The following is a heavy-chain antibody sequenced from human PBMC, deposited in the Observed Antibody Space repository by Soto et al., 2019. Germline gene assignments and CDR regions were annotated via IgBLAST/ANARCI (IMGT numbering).Heavy chain of an antibody. CDR3: ASRTSGWNFDY. CDR1: GFTFSSYA. Sequence: EVQLLESGGGLVQPGGSLRLSCTASGFTFSSYAMNWVRQAPGKGLEWVSVISGSGGSTYYADSVKGRFTISRDNSKNTLYLQMNSLRADDTAVYYCASRTSGWNFDYWCQGTLVTVSS. J-gene: IGHJ4*02. D-gene: IGHD6-19*01. CDR2: ISGSGGST. V-gene: IGHV3-23*01.